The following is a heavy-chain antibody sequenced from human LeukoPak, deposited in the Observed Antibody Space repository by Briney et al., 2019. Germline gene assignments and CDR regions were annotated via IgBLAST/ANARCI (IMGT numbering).Heavy chain of an antibody. V-gene: IGHV3-48*01. CDR1: GFTFSTYS. Sequence: PGGSLRLSCAASGFTFSTYSMNWVRQAPGKGLEWVSYISSSTSTIYYADSVKGRFTISRDNAKNSLYLQMNSLRAEDTAVYYCARDSGSYFGGFDYWGQGTLVTVSS. CDR3: ARDSGSYFGGFDY. CDR2: ISSSTSTI. D-gene: IGHD1-26*01. J-gene: IGHJ4*02.